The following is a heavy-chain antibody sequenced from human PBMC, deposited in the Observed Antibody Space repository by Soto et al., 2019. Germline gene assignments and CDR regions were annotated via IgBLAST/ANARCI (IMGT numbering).Heavy chain of an antibody. CDR2: ISAYNGNT. V-gene: IGHV1-18*01. D-gene: IGHD3-3*01. Sequence: GASVKVSCKASGYTFTSYGISWVRQAPGQGLEWMGWISAYNGNTNYAQKLQGRVTMTTDTSTSTAYMELRSLRSDDTAVYYCAREDDFWSGCPHHTPMHLYWGQGTLVTVSS. CDR3: AREDDFWSGCPHHTPMHLY. CDR1: GYTFTSYG. J-gene: IGHJ4*02.